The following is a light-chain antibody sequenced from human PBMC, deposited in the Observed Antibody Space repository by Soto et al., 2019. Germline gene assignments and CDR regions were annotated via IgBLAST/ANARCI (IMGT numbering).Light chain of an antibody. V-gene: IGLV2-14*01. J-gene: IGLJ1*01. Sequence: QSALTQPASVSGSPGQSITISCTGTSSDVGGYNYVSWYQQHPGKAPKLMIYDIRNRPSGASNRFSGSKSGNTASLTISGLQAEDEADYYCSSYTTSSPYVFGTGTKLTVL. CDR2: DIR. CDR1: SSDVGGYNY. CDR3: SSYTTSSPYV.